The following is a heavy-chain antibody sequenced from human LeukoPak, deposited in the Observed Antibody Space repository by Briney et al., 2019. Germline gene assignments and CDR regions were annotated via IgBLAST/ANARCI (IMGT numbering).Heavy chain of an antibody. CDR1: GFTFSSYA. CDR3: AKEDWIGGATTGVFDY. Sequence: PGGSLRLSCAASGFTFSSYAMHWVRQAPGKGLEWVAVISYDGSNKYYADSVKGRFTISRDNSKNTLYLQMNSLRAEDTAVYYCAKEDWIGGATTGVFDYWGQGTLVTVSS. D-gene: IGHD1-26*01. CDR2: ISYDGSNK. J-gene: IGHJ4*02. V-gene: IGHV3-30-3*01.